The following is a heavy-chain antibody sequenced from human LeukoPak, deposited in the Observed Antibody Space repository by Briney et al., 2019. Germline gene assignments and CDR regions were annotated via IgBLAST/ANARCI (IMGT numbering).Heavy chain of an antibody. CDR3: ARGKAIYYYYYYMDV. CDR1: GYSISNGYY. CDR2: INHSGST. Sequence: SETLSLTCSVSGYSISNGYYWGWIRQPPGKGLEWIGEINHSGSTNYNPSLKSRVTISVDTSKNQFSLKLSSVTAADTAVYYCARGKAIYYYYYYMDVWGKGTTVTVSS. J-gene: IGHJ6*03. V-gene: IGHV4-38-2*02.